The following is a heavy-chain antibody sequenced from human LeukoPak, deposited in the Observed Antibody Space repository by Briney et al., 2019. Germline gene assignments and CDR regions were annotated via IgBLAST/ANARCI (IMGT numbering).Heavy chain of an antibody. J-gene: IGHJ4*02. D-gene: IGHD1-20*01. Sequence: GRSLRLSCAASGFTFDDYAMHWVRQAPGKGLEWVSGISWNSGTIAYADSVKGRFTISRDNAKNSLYLQLNSLRAEDTALYYCAKDIVTNNWAYFDTWGQGTLVTVSS. V-gene: IGHV3-9*01. CDR2: ISWNSGTI. CDR3: AKDIVTNNWAYFDT. CDR1: GFTFDDYA.